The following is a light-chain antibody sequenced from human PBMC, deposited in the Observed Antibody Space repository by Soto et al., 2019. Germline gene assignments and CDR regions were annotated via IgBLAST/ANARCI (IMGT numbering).Light chain of an antibody. Sequence: QSVLTQPASVSGSPGQSITISCSGTSSDVGGYNYVSWYQHHPGKAPKLLIFEVNNRPSGISNRFSGSKSGNTASLTISGLQAEDEADYYCSSYTSSSSVIFGGGTKAHRP. CDR1: SSDVGGYNY. J-gene: IGLJ2*01. CDR2: EVN. V-gene: IGLV2-14*01. CDR3: SSYTSSSSVI.